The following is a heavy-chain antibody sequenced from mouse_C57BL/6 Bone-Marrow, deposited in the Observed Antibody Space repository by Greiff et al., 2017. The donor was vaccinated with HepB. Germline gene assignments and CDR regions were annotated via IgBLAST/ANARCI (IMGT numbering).Heavy chain of an antibody. CDR2: INPNYVTT. J-gene: IGHJ1*03. Sequence: VQLKESGPELVKPGASVKISCKASGYSFTDYNMNWVKQSNGKSLEWIGVINPNYVTTSYNQKFKGKATLTVDQSSSTAYMQLNSLTSEDSAVYYCARGPYYYGSSYGYFDVWGTGTTVTVSS. CDR3: ARGPYYYGSSYGYFDV. V-gene: IGHV1-39*01. CDR1: GYSFTDYN. D-gene: IGHD1-1*01.